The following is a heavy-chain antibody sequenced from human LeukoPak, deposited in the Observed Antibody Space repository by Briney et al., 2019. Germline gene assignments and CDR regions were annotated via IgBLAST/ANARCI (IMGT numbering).Heavy chain of an antibody. CDR1: GFIFNTYR. D-gene: IGHD3-22*01. CDR2: ISSSSSYI. J-gene: IGHJ4*02. V-gene: IGHV3-21*01. CDR3: ARGDYYDSSGYPDYFDY. Sequence: GGSLRLSCTASGFIFNTYRMNWVRQAPGKGLEWVSSISSSSSYIYYADSVKGRFTISRDNAKNSLYLQMNSLRAEDTAVYYCARGDYYDSSGYPDYFDYWGQGTLVTVSS.